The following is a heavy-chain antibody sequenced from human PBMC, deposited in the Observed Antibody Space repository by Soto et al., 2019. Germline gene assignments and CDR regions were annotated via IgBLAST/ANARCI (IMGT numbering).Heavy chain of an antibody. V-gene: IGHV1-18*01. Sequence: GASVKVSCKASGYTFTSYGISWVRQAPGQGLEWMGWISAYNGNTNYAQKLQGRVTMTTDTSTSTAYMELRSLRSDDTAVYYCARALHYYDSSGYSRFDYWGQGTLVTVSS. CDR3: ARALHYYDSSGYSRFDY. J-gene: IGHJ4*02. CDR1: GYTFTSYG. CDR2: ISAYNGNT. D-gene: IGHD3-22*01.